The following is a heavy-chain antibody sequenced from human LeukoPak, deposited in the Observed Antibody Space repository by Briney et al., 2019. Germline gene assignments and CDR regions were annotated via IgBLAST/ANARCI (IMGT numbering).Heavy chain of an antibody. CDR3: ARGFEYSGYEYMDV. D-gene: IGHD5-12*01. J-gene: IGHJ6*03. CDR1: GFTFSSYA. V-gene: IGHV3-30*04. CDR2: ISYDGSNK. Sequence: GGSLRLSCAASGFTFSSYAMHWVRQAPGKGLEWVAVISYDGSNKYYADSVKGRFTISRDNSKNTLYLQMNSLRAEDTAVYYCARGFEYSGYEYMDVWGKGTTVTVSS.